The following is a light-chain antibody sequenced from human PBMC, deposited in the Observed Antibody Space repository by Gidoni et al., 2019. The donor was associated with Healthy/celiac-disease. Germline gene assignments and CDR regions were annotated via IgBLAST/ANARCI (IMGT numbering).Light chain of an antibody. CDR2: DDS. V-gene: IGLV3-21*02. CDR3: QVWDSSSDHYV. Sequence: YVLTQPPSVPVAPGQTARITSGGNNIGSKSVPWYQQQPGQAPVLVVYDDSDRPSGIPERFSGSNSGNTATLTISRVEAGDEADYYCQVWDSSSDHYVFGTGTKVTVL. CDR1: NIGSKS. J-gene: IGLJ1*01.